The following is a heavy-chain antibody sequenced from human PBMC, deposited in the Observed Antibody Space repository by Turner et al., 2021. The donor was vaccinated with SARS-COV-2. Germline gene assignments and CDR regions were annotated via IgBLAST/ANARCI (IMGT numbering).Heavy chain of an antibody. Sequence: QVHVVQSGAEVKKRGVTVKVSCKTSGYTFTDYYVPWVRQAPGQGLEWMGWINPNSGGTNYAQKVLGRVTMARDTSISTAYMELSWLRSDDTAVYYCAVLESSALVGADYWGQGTLVTVSS. CDR3: AVLESSALVGADY. D-gene: IGHD3-3*02. J-gene: IGHJ4*02. V-gene: IGHV1-2*02. CDR2: INPNSGGT. CDR1: GYTFTDYY.